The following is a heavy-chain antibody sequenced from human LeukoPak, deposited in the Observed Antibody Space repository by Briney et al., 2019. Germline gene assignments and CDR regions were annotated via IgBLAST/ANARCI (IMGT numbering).Heavy chain of an antibody. CDR2: IYPGDSDT. CDR1: GYSFISYW. V-gene: IGHV5-51*01. CDR3: ARLAYYYDSSGYREEYYFDY. D-gene: IGHD3-22*01. J-gene: IGHJ4*02. Sequence: GESLKISCKGSGYSFISYWIGWVRQMPGKGLEWMGVIYPGDSDTRYSPSFQGQVTISADKSISTAYLQWSSLKASDTAMYYCARLAYYYDSSGYREEYYFDYWGQGTLVTVSS.